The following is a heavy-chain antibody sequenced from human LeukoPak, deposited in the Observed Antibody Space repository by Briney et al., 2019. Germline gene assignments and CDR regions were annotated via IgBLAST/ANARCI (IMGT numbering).Heavy chain of an antibody. CDR1: GYTFTNFY. CDR3: ARGSLAAANNWFDP. J-gene: IGHJ5*02. CDR2: INPNSGGT. V-gene: IGHV1-2*04. D-gene: IGHD6-13*01. Sequence: ASVKVSCKTSGYTFTNFYIHWVRQAPGQGLEWMGWINPNSGGTNYAQKFQGWVTMTRDTSISTAYMELSRLRSDDTAVYYCARGSLAAANNWFDPWGQGTLVTVSS.